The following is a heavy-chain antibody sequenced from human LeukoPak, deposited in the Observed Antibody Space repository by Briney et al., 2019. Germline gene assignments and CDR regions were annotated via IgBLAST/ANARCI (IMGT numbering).Heavy chain of an antibody. D-gene: IGHD6-6*01. Sequence: SETLSLTCAVSGGSISSGGYSWSWIRQPPGKGLEWIGYIYHSGSTYYNPSLKSRVTISVDRSKNQFSLKLSSVTAADTAVYYCARGVAARRWLDYWGQGTLVTVSS. CDR3: ARGVAARRWLDY. CDR2: IYHSGST. CDR1: GGSISSGGYS. V-gene: IGHV4-30-2*01. J-gene: IGHJ4*02.